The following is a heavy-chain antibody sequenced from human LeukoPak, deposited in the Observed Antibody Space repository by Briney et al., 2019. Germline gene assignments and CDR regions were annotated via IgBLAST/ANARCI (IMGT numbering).Heavy chain of an antibody. Sequence: RPGGSLRLSCAASGFTFSSYAMSWVRQAPGKGLDWVSGISGGGGSIHYADSVKGRFTISRDNSKNTLYLQMNSLRAEDTAVYYCAKDSAPWIQTYFDYWGQGTLVTVSS. CDR2: ISGGGGSI. V-gene: IGHV3-23*01. CDR3: AKDSAPWIQTYFDY. D-gene: IGHD5-18*01. CDR1: GFTFSSYA. J-gene: IGHJ4*02.